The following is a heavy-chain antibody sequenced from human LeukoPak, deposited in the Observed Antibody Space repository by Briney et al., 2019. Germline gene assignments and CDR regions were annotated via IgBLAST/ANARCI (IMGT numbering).Heavy chain of an antibody. CDR3: ARAGIAAAGLGFDP. CDR2: INPSGGTT. CDR1: GYTFTSYY. V-gene: IGHV1-46*01. D-gene: IGHD6-13*01. J-gene: IGHJ5*02. Sequence: ASVKVSCKASGYTFTSYYMHWVRQAPGQGLEWMGIINPSGGTTNYAQKFQGRVTITADKSTSTAYMELSSLRSEDTAVYYCARAGIAAAGLGFDPWGQGTLVTVSS.